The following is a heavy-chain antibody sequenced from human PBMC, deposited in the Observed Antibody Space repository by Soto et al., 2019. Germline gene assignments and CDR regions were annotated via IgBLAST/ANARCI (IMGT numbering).Heavy chain of an antibody. V-gene: IGHV1-18*01. D-gene: IGHD2-21*01. Sequence: QVQLVQSGAEVKKPGASVKVSCKASGYTFTTYAISWVRQAPGQGLEWMGWISTYSGKTDYAQSLQGRVTMTTDTSTNSAYMELRSLRSDVTAVYYCASDRLQTGAAITFDYWGQGALVTVSS. CDR1: GYTFTTYA. CDR3: ASDRLQTGAAITFDY. CDR2: ISTYSGKT. J-gene: IGHJ4*02.